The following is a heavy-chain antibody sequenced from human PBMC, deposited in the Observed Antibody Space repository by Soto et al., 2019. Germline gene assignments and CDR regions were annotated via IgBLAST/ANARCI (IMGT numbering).Heavy chain of an antibody. CDR3: ARYYDFWSGYSLEYYYGMDV. V-gene: IGHV1-18*04. D-gene: IGHD3-3*01. J-gene: IGHJ6*02. Sequence: AASVKVSCKASGYTFTSYGISWVRQAPGQGLEWMGWISAYNGNTNYAQKLQGRVTMTTDTSTSTAYMELRSLGSDDTAVYYCARYYDFWSGYSLEYYYGMDVWGQGTTVTVSS. CDR2: ISAYNGNT. CDR1: GYTFTSYG.